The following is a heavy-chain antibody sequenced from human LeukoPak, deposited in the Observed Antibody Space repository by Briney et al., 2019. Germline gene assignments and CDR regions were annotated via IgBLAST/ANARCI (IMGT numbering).Heavy chain of an antibody. CDR2: IYYSGST. D-gene: IGHD3-16*01. V-gene: IGHV4-30-4*01. CDR3: TRDGVSRGRWFDP. Sequence: SETLFLTCTVSGGSISSGDYYWSWIRQPPGKGLEWIGYIYYSGSTYYNPSLKSRVTISVDTSKNQFSLKLSSVTAADTAVYYCTRDGVSRGRWFDPWGQGTLVTVSS. J-gene: IGHJ5*02. CDR1: GGSISSGDYY.